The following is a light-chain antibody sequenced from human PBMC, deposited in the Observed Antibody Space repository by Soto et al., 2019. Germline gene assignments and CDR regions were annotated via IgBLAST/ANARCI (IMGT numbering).Light chain of an antibody. CDR2: EGN. Sequence: QSALTQPASVSGSPGQSITISCTGTSSDVGSYNLVSWYQHHPGKAPKLMIYEGNKRPSGVSNRFSGSKSGNTASLTISGLQAEDEADYYCCSYAGSRTWVFGGGTKLTVL. CDR1: SSDVGSYNL. CDR3: CSYAGSRTWV. V-gene: IGLV2-23*01. J-gene: IGLJ3*02.